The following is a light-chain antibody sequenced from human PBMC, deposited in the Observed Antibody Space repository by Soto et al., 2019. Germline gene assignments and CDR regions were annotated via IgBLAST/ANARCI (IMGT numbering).Light chain of an antibody. CDR2: WAS. CDR3: QQFSTTLGP. Sequence: DIVMTQSPASLAVSLGERATINCKSSKSVLYSSNNKNYLAWYQQKPGQPPRKLISWASARESGVPDRFSGSGSETDFTLTISSLQAEDVAVYYCQQFSTTLGPFGQGTKLEIQ. CDR1: KSVLYSSNNKNY. V-gene: IGKV4-1*01. J-gene: IGKJ2*01.